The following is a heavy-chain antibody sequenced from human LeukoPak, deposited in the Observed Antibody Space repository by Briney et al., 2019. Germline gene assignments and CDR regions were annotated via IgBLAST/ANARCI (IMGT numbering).Heavy chain of an antibody. CDR1: GFTFSSYG. J-gene: IGHJ3*02. CDR3: ARDKFAQYGHDAFDI. D-gene: IGHD3-16*01. Sequence: PGGSLRLSCAASGFTFSSYGMNWVRQAPGKELEWLSYISSNSSTVYYADSLKGRFTTSRENAKNSVYLQMNSLRAEDTAVYYCARDKFAQYGHDAFDIWGQGTMVTVSS. CDR2: ISSNSSTV. V-gene: IGHV3-48*04.